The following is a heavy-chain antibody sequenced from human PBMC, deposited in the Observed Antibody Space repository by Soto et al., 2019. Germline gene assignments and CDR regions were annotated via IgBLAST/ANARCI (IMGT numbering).Heavy chain of an antibody. Sequence: GWSLRLSCSASGFPFFTYSMSWVRPAPGKGLEWVSAITDSSDSTYYADSVRGRFTISRDYSKNTLFLQMNSLRVDDTAVYYCAKHGYIVGAASEHWGPGTLVTLSS. V-gene: IGHV3-23*01. CDR1: GFPFFTYS. CDR2: ITDSSDST. J-gene: IGHJ4*02. CDR3: AKHGYIVGAASEH. D-gene: IGHD1-26*01.